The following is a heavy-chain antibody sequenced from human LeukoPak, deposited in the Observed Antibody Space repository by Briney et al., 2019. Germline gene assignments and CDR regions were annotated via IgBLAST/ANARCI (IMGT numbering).Heavy chain of an antibody. J-gene: IGHJ4*02. D-gene: IGHD3-3*01. CDR1: GYTFTNFY. V-gene: IGHV1-2*02. CDR2: INPNSGGT. CDR3: ARADMSSEYTPNDY. Sequence: ASVKVSCKASGYTFTNFYINWVRQAPGQGLEWMGWINPNSGGTNYAQRFQGRVTMTRDTSISTAYMELSRLRSDDTAVYYCARADMSSEYTPNDYWGQGTLVTVSS.